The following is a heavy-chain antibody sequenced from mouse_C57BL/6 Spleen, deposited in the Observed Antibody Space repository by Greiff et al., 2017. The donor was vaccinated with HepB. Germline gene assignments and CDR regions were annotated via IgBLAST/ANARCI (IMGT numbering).Heavy chain of an antibody. J-gene: IGHJ3*01. CDR2: IYPGDGDT. Sequence: VQLQQSGPELVKPGASVKISCKASGYAFSSSWMNWVKQRPGKGLEWIGRIYPGDGDTNYNGKFKGKATLTADKSSSTAYLQLSSLTSEDSAVYFCARSLEGFAYWGQGTLVTVSA. CDR1: GYAFSSSW. V-gene: IGHV1-82*01. D-gene: IGHD6-2*01. CDR3: ARSLEGFAY.